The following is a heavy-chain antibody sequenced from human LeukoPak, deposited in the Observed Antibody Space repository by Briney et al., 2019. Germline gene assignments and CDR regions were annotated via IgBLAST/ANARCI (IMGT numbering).Heavy chain of an antibody. D-gene: IGHD2-2*01. Sequence: SETLSLTCTVSGGSISSYYWSWIRQPAGKGLEWIGRIYTSGSTNYNPSLKSRVTMSVDTSKNQFSLKLSSVTAADTAVYYCASLFVVVPAAIPLDAFDIWGQGTMVTVSS. CDR1: GGSISSYY. V-gene: IGHV4-4*07. J-gene: IGHJ3*02. CDR3: ASLFVVVPAAIPLDAFDI. CDR2: IYTSGST.